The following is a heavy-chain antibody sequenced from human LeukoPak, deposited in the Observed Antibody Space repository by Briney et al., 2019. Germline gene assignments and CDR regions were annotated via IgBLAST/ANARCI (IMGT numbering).Heavy chain of an antibody. CDR1: SGSISSYD. CDR2: IYTSGST. D-gene: IGHD2-2*01. Sequence: SETLSLTCTVSSGSISSYDWSWIRQPAGKGLEWIGRIYTSGSTNYNPSLKSRVTISVDTSKNQFSLKLSSVTAADTAVYYCAREVVVPAASGGWFDPWGQGTLVTVSS. J-gene: IGHJ5*02. CDR3: AREVVVPAASGGWFDP. V-gene: IGHV4-4*07.